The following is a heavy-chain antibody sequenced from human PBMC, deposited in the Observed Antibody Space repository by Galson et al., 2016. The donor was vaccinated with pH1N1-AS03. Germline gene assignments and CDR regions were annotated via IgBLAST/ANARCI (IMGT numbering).Heavy chain of an antibody. Sequence: SVKVSCKASGYILTGFYVHWVRQAPGQGLEWMGWINPNSGVTNYAQKFQAWVTMTGDTSISTAYLELYGLKSDDTAVYYCARDPRGPCSSATCATTYYFGMDVWGQGTTVIVSS. CDR2: INPNSGVT. D-gene: IGHD2/OR15-2a*01. CDR1: GYILTGFY. CDR3: ARDPRGPCSSATCATTYYFGMDV. V-gene: IGHV1-2*04. J-gene: IGHJ6*02.